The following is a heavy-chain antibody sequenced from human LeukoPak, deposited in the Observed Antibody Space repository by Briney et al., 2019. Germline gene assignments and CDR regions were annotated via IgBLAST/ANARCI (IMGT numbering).Heavy chain of an antibody. D-gene: IGHD6-19*01. Sequence: PSETLSLTCVVSGGSFSDYHWIWIRQPPGKGLEWIGEIHHDGSINYTPSLKSRAIILLDTSKNQLPLELSSVTAADTALYYCARGQDRGWRFSGYWARGTLVTVSS. CDR1: GGSFSDYH. CDR2: IHHDGSI. J-gene: IGHJ4*02. V-gene: IGHV4-34*01. CDR3: ARGQDRGWRFSGY.